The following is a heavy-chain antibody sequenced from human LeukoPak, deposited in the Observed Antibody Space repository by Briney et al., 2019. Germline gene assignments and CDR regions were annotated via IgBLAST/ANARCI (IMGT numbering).Heavy chain of an antibody. V-gene: IGHV3-15*01. Sequence: GGSLRLSCAASGFTFSNAWMSRVRQAPGKGLEWVGRIKSKTDGGTTDYAAPVKGRFTISRDDSKNTLYLQMNSLKTEDTAVYYCTTDLGCSSTSCNRFDYWGQGTLVTVSS. J-gene: IGHJ4*02. CDR3: TTDLGCSSTSCNRFDY. CDR2: IKSKTDGGTT. CDR1: GFTFSNAW. D-gene: IGHD2-2*01.